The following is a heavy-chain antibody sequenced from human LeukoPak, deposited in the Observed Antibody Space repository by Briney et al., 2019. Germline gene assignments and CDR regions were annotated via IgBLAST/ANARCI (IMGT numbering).Heavy chain of an antibody. D-gene: IGHD2-15*01. V-gene: IGHV1-46*01. CDR3: ARDPPGCSGGSCYPSYYFDY. J-gene: IGHJ4*02. Sequence: ASVKVSCKASGYTFTSYYMHWVRQAPGHGLEWMGIINPSGGSTNYAQKFQGRVTMTRDTSTSTVYMELSSLRSEDTAVYYCARDPPGCSGGSCYPSYYFDYWGQGTLVTVFS. CDR1: GYTFTSYY. CDR2: INPSGGST.